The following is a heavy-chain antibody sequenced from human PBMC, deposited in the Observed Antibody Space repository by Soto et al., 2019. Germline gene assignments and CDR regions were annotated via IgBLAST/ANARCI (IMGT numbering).Heavy chain of an antibody. CDR3: ARAPYGDYDWYFDL. CDR2: ISSSSSYI. V-gene: IGHV3-21*01. CDR1: GFTFSSYS. Sequence: EVQLVESGGGLVKPGGSLRLSCEASGFTFSSYSMNWFRQAPGKGLEWVSSISSSSSYIYYADSVKGRFTISRDNAKNSLYLQMNSLRAEDTAVYYCARAPYGDYDWYFDLWGRGTLVTVSS. D-gene: IGHD4-17*01. J-gene: IGHJ2*01.